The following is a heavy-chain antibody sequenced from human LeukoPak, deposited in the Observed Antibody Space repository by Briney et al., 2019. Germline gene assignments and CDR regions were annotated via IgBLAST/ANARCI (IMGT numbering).Heavy chain of an antibody. Sequence: GESLKISCKGSGYSFATYWIAWVRQMPGKGLEWMGIIYPDECNISYSQSFQGQVNISADKSISTAYLQWSSLKASDTAIYYCARPPSRGYSSSFEYWGQGTLVTVSS. CDR3: ARPPSRGYSSSFEY. V-gene: IGHV5-51*01. CDR2: IYPDECNI. D-gene: IGHD2-2*03. J-gene: IGHJ4*02. CDR1: GYSFATYW.